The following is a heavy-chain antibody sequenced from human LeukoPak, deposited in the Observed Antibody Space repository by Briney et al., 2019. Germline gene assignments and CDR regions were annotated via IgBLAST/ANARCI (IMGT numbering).Heavy chain of an antibody. Sequence: SETLSLTCTVSGGSISSYYWSWIRQPPGKGLEWIGYIYYSGSTNYNPSLKSRVTISVDTSKNQFSLKLSSVTAADTAVYYCAREGCSSSWSPAGFDPWGQGTLVTVSS. V-gene: IGHV4-59*01. CDR3: AREGCSSSWSPAGFDP. D-gene: IGHD6-13*01. CDR2: IYYSGST. J-gene: IGHJ5*02. CDR1: GGSISSYY.